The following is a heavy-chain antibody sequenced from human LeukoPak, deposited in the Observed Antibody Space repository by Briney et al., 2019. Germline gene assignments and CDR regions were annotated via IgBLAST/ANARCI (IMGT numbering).Heavy chain of an antibody. CDR3: ARDRGSAWFGELYA. Sequence: ASVKVSCKASGYTFTGYYMHWVRQAPGQGLEWMGWINPNSGGTNYAQKFQGRVTMTRDTSISTAYMELSRLRSDDTAVYYCARDRGSAWFGELYAWAQGTLVTVSS. D-gene: IGHD3-10*01. CDR2: INPNSGGT. J-gene: IGHJ4*02. CDR1: GYTFTGYY. V-gene: IGHV1-2*02.